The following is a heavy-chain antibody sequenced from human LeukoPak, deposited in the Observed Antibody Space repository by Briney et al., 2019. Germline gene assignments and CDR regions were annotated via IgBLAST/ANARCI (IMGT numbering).Heavy chain of an antibody. CDR3: ARDLRFTAQRSFDY. CDR2: IIPIFGTA. CDR1: GGTFSSYA. J-gene: IGHJ4*02. Sequence: SVKVSCKASGGTFSSYATSWVRQAPGQGLEWMGGIIPIFGTANYAQKFQGRVTITADKSTSTAYMELSSLRSDDTAVYYCARDLRFTAQRSFDYWGQGTLVTVSS. V-gene: IGHV1-69*06. D-gene: IGHD5/OR15-5a*01.